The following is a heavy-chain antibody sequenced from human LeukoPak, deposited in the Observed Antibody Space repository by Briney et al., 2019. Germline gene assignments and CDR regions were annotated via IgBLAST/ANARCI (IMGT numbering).Heavy chain of an antibody. D-gene: IGHD1-20*01. J-gene: IGHJ6*03. V-gene: IGHV3-7*01. CDR1: GFTLSSYA. Sequence: GGSLRLSCAASGFTLSSYAMSWVRQAPGKGLEWVANINQDGSEKYYVDSVKGRFTISRDNAKNSLSVQMKSLRAEDTAVYFCAREGYNSGYYYYMDVWGKGTTVTVSS. CDR2: INQDGSEK. CDR3: AREGYNSGYYYYMDV.